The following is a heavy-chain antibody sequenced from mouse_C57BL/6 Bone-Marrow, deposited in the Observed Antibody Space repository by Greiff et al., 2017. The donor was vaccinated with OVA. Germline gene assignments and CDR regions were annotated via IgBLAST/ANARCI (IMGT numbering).Heavy chain of an antibody. V-gene: IGHV5-6*01. Sequence: EVMLVESGGDLVKPGGSLKLSCAASGFTFSSYGMSWVRQTPDKRLEWVATISSGGSYTYYPDSVKGRFTISRDNAKNTLYLQMSSLKSEDTAMYYCARPSIYYDYDGYAMDYWGQGTSVTVSS. D-gene: IGHD2-4*01. CDR2: ISSGGSYT. CDR1: GFTFSSYG. J-gene: IGHJ4*01. CDR3: ARPSIYYDYDGYAMDY.